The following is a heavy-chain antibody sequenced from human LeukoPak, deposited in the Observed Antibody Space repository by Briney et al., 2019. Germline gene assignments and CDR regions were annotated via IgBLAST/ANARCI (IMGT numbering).Heavy chain of an antibody. J-gene: IGHJ4*02. CDR3: ARANLWFGESLDY. D-gene: IGHD3-10*01. CDR1: GFTFSSYE. V-gene: IGHV3-48*03. Sequence: PGGSLRLSCAASGFTFSSYEMNWVRQAPGKGLEWVSYISSSGSTIYYADSVKGRFTISRDNAKNSLYLQMNSLRAEDTAVYYCARANLWFGESLDYWGQGTLVTVSS. CDR2: ISSSGSTI.